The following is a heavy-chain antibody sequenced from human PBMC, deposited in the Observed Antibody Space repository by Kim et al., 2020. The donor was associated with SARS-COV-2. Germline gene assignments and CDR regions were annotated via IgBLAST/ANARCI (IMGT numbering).Heavy chain of an antibody. Sequence: ASVKVSCKASGYTFTGYYMHWVRQAPGQGLEWMGRINPNSGGTNYAQKFQGRVTMTRDTSISTAYMELSRLRSDDTAVYYCARDSHCTNGVCYTDVFDYWGQGTLVTVSS. J-gene: IGHJ4*02. CDR3: ARDSHCTNGVCYTDVFDY. V-gene: IGHV1-2*06. D-gene: IGHD2-8*01. CDR2: INPNSGGT. CDR1: GYTFTGYY.